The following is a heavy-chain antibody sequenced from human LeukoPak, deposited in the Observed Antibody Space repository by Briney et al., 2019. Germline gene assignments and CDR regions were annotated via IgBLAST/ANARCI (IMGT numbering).Heavy chain of an antibody. CDR1: GGSISSYY. J-gene: IGHJ3*02. D-gene: IGHD6-19*01. CDR2: IYYSGST. Sequence: PSETLSLTCTVSGGSISSYYWSWIRQPPGKGLEWIGYIYYSGSTNYNPSLKSRVTISVDTSKNQFSLKLSSVTAADTAVYYCARQYGSGWSDAFDIWGQGTMVTASS. CDR3: ARQYGSGWSDAFDI. V-gene: IGHV4-59*08.